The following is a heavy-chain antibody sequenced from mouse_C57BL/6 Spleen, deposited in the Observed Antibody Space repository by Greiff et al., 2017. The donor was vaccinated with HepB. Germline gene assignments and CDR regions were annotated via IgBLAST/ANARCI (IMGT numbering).Heavy chain of an antibody. CDR1: GYTFTSYW. Sequence: EVQLQQSGTVLARPGASVKMSCKTSGYTFTSYWMHWVKQRPGQGLEWIGAIYPGNSDTSYNQKFKGKAKLTAVTSASTAYMELSSLTNEDSAVYYCTSERYYDYDVGFAYWGQGTLVTVSA. V-gene: IGHV1-5*01. CDR3: TSERYYDYDVGFAY. D-gene: IGHD2-4*01. CDR2: IYPGNSDT. J-gene: IGHJ3*01.